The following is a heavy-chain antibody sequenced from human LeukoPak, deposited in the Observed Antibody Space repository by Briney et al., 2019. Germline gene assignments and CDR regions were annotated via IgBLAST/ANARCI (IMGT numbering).Heavy chain of an antibody. V-gene: IGHV4-31*03. CDR3: ERVAPLAASGTYS. CDR1: GGSIRSGGYY. CDR2: IYYSGST. J-gene: IGHJ4*02. Sequence: SETLSLTCTVSGGSIRSGGYYWSWIRQHPGKGLEWIGYIYYSGSTYYNPSLKSRVTISVDTSKNQFSLKLSSVTAADTAVYYCERVAPLAASGTYSWGQGTLVTVSS. D-gene: IGHD6-13*01.